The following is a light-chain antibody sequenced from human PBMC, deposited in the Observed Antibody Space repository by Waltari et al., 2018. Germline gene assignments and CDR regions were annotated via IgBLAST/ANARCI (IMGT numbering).Light chain of an antibody. Sequence: VLTQSPGTLSLSPGERATLSCRASQTLTKRYLTWYQQKPGQAPRLLIYGASSRAAGIPDRFSVSGSGTDFTLTISRLEPEDSAVYYCQQYGSSILYTFGQGTKLEIK. CDR2: GAS. V-gene: IGKV3-20*01. CDR3: QQYGSSILYT. J-gene: IGKJ2*01. CDR1: QTLTKRY.